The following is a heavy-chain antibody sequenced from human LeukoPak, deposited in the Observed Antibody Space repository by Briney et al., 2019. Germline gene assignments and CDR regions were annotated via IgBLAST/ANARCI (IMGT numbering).Heavy chain of an antibody. CDR3: AHYRGGRGYSGYVFDY. CDR2: IYWDDDK. Sequence: SGPTLVKPTQTLTLTCTFSGFSLSTSGVGVGWIRQPPGKALEWLALIYWDDDKRYSPSLKSRLTITKDTSKNQVVLTMTNMDPVDTATYYCAHYRGGRGYSGYVFDYWGQGTLVTVSS. V-gene: IGHV2-5*02. CDR1: GFSLSTSGVG. J-gene: IGHJ4*02. D-gene: IGHD5-12*01.